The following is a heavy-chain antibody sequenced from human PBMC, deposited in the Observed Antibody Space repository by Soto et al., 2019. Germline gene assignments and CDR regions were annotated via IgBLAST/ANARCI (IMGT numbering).Heavy chain of an antibody. V-gene: IGHV3-7*01. J-gene: IGHJ4*02. CDR1: QFTFSSFW. CDR2: IKEEGSVR. Sequence: GGSLRLSCAASQFTFSSFWMSWVRQAPGKGLEWVANIKEEGSVRNYVDSVKGRFTISRDNAKNLLILQMNSLRVDDTAVYYCMGDFQGYRGQGTLVTVSS. CDR3: MGDFQGY.